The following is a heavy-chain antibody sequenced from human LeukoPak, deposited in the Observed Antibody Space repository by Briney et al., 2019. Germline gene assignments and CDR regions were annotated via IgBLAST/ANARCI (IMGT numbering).Heavy chain of an antibody. CDR3: ARGRIAAASVPRGWFDP. V-gene: IGHV4-34*01. CDR2: INHSGST. J-gene: IGHJ5*02. D-gene: IGHD6-13*01. CDR1: GGSFGGYY. Sequence: SETLSLTCAVYGGSFGGYYWSWIRQPPGKGLEWIGEINHSGSTNYNPSLKSRVTISVDTSKNQFSLKLSSVTAADTAVYYCARGRIAAASVPRGWFDPWGQGTLVTVSS.